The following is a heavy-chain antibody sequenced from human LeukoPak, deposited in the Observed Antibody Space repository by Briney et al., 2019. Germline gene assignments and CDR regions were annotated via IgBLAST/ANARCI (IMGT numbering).Heavy chain of an antibody. Sequence: SETLSLTCTVYGGSFSGYYWSWIRQPPGRGLEWIGEINHSGSTNYNPSLKSRVTISVDTSKNQFSLKLSSVTAADTAVYYCASGYSSSWYGNWFDPWGQGTLVTVSS. V-gene: IGHV4-34*01. D-gene: IGHD6-13*01. CDR1: GGSFSGYY. CDR2: INHSGST. J-gene: IGHJ5*02. CDR3: ASGYSSSWYGNWFDP.